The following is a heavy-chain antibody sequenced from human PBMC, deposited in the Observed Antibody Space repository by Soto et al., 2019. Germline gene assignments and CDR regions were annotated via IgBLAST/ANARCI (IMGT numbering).Heavy chain of an antibody. CDR2: INPNSGGT. CDR3: ARTLIVVVPAALPSYYYYGMGV. J-gene: IGHJ6*02. D-gene: IGHD2-2*01. V-gene: IGHV1-2*02. CDR1: GYTFTGYY. Sequence: AAGKGCCKASGYTFTGYYMHWVRQAPGQGLEWMGWINPNSGGTNYAQKFQGRVTMTRDTSISTAYMELSRLRSDDTAVYYCARTLIVVVPAALPSYYYYGMGVWGEVNTVP.